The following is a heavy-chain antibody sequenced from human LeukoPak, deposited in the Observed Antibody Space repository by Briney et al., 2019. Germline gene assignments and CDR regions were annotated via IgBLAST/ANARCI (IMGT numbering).Heavy chain of an antibody. CDR3: AREGLGYCSTTTCFLFDY. V-gene: IGHV3-30*04. J-gene: IGHJ4*02. D-gene: IGHD2-2*01. Sequence: GGSLRLSCAASGFPFNIYAINWVRQAPGQGLEGVALISNDGNSKYYADSVKGRFTISRDSSKSTVFLQMNSLRVEDTAVYYCAREGLGYCSTTTCFLFDYWGQGALVTVSS. CDR2: ISNDGNSK. CDR1: GFPFNIYA.